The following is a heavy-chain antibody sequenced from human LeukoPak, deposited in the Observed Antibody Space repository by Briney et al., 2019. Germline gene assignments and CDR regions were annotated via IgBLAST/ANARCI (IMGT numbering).Heavy chain of an antibody. V-gene: IGHV4-61*01. CDR2: IYYSGST. J-gene: IGHJ6*03. CDR1: GGSISSSSYY. Sequence: PSETLSLTCTVSGGSISSSSYYWSWIRQPPGKGLEWIGYIYYSGSTNYNPSIKSRVTISVETSKNQFSLKLSSVTAADTAVYYCARAVGYCTNGVCYSGPGYYYYMDVWGKGTTVTVSS. D-gene: IGHD2-8*01. CDR3: ARAVGYCTNGVCYSGPGYYYYMDV.